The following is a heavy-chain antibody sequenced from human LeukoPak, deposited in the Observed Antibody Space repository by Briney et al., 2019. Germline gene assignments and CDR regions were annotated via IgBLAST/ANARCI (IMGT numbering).Heavy chain of an antibody. V-gene: IGHV4-59*08. CDR2: VYYSGHT. Sequence: KPSETLSLTCSVSGGSTSGYYWSWIRQPPGKGPEWIGYVYYSGHTSYSPSLESRVTISVDTSKNQFSLKLNSVTAADTAVYYCARHMTVTYDAFDMWGQGTMVTVSS. CDR3: ARHMTVTYDAFDM. D-gene: IGHD3-22*01. J-gene: IGHJ3*02. CDR1: GGSTSGYY.